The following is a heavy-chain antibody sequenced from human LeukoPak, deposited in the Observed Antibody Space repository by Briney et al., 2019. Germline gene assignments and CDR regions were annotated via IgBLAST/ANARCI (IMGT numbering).Heavy chain of an antibody. CDR2: VNPNNGDT. D-gene: IGHD6-6*01. CDR1: GYTITDYY. Sequence: GASVKVSCKASGYTITDYYIHWMRQAPGQGLEWMAWVNPNNGDTKIAQRFQGRVTMTWDTSISTAYVDLSRLRSDDTAVYFCLRGKRVIAERPAVDLWGKGTTVTVSS. CDR3: LRGKRVIAERPAVDL. J-gene: IGHJ6*04. V-gene: IGHV1-2*02.